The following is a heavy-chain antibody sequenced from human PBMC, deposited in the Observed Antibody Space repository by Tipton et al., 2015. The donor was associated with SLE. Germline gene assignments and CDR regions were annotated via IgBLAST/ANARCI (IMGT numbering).Heavy chain of an antibody. CDR1: GDLFNRYW. J-gene: IGHJ4*02. CDR2: IYPGDSDA. D-gene: IGHD4-11*01. CDR3: ARPADYTNYVAY. Sequence: QLVQSGAEVKKPGESLQISCKASGDLFNRYWIGWVRQTPGKGLEWMAIIYPGDSDARYMPSFEGQVTLSVDKSISTAYLQWSSLKASDTAIYYCARPADYTNYVAYWGQGTLVLVSS. V-gene: IGHV5-51*03.